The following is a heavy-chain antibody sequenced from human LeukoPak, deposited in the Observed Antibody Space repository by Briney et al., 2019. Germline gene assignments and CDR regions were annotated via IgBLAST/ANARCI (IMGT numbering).Heavy chain of an antibody. D-gene: IGHD3-22*01. Sequence: SEILSLTCTVSGGSISSGGYYWSWIRQHPGEGLEWIGNIYYSGSTYYNPSLKSRLTISVDTSKNQFSLKLSSVTAADTAVYYCARALGSSGYGWFDPWGQGTLVTVSS. CDR3: ARALGSSGYGWFDP. J-gene: IGHJ5*02. CDR1: GGSISSGGYY. CDR2: IYYSGST. V-gene: IGHV4-31*03.